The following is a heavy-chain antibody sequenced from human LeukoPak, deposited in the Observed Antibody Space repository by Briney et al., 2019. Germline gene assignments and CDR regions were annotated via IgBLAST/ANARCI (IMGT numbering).Heavy chain of an antibody. CDR1: GFTFSTYW. J-gene: IGHJ4*02. D-gene: IGHD2-21*02. CDR2: INPDGSRT. CDR3: ARGYGYCGGVCYVY. Sequence: PGGSLRLSCAASGFTFSTYWVHWVRQAPGKGLVWVSRINPDGSRTDYADSVKGRFTISRDNAKNTLYLQMNSLRAEDTAVYHCARGYGYCGGVCYVYWGQGTLVTVSS. V-gene: IGHV3-74*01.